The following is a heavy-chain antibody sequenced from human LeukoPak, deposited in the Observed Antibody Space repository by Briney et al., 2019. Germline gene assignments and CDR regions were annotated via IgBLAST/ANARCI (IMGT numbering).Heavy chain of an antibody. CDR3: AREVAAAGRITGAFDY. CDR1: GGSISSYY. J-gene: IGHJ4*02. V-gene: IGHV4-59*01. Sequence: MPSETLSLTCTVSGGSISSYYWSWIRQPPGKGLEWIGYIYYSGSTNYNPSLKSRVTISVDTSKNQFSLKLSSVTAADTAVYYCAREVAAAGRITGAFDYWGQGTLVTVSS. D-gene: IGHD6-13*01. CDR2: IYYSGST.